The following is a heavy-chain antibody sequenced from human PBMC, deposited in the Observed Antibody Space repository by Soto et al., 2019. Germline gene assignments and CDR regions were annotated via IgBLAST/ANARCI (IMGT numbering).Heavy chain of an antibody. CDR2: ISGSGGST. CDR1: GFTFSSYA. Sequence: GGSLRLSCAASGFTFSSYAMTWVRQAPGKGLEWVSGISGSGGSTSYAQKFQGRVTMTRDTSTSTVYMELSSLRSEDTAVYYCARAVAVAADFDYWGQGTLVTVSS. J-gene: IGHJ4*02. CDR3: ARAVAVAADFDY. D-gene: IGHD6-19*01. V-gene: IGHV3-23*01.